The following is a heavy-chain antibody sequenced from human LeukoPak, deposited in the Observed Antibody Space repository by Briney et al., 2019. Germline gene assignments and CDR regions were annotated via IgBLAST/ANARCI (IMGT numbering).Heavy chain of an antibody. CDR3: AKDGDFIAVVPDAFDI. D-gene: IGHD6-19*01. J-gene: IGHJ3*02. Sequence: PGGSLKLSCAASGFTFSSYAMSWVRQAPGKGLEWVSAISGSGGSTYYADSVKGRFTISRDNSKNTLYLQMNSLRAEDTAVYYCAKDGDFIAVVPDAFDIWGQGTMVTVSS. CDR2: ISGSGGST. V-gene: IGHV3-23*01. CDR1: GFTFSSYA.